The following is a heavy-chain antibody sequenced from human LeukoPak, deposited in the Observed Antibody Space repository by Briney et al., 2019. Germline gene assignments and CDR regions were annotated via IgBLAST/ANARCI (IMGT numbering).Heavy chain of an antibody. D-gene: IGHD3-10*01. CDR1: GFTFSNYA. CDR2: ISGSAITT. Sequence: GGSLRLSCTTSGFTFSNYAMSWVRQAPGKGLEWVSSISGSAITTYYADSMKGRFAISRDNSKNTLYLQMTSLRAEDTAVYYCAKDQRFGDLDDYRGQGTLATVSS. J-gene: IGHJ4*02. CDR3: AKDQRFGDLDDY. V-gene: IGHV3-23*01.